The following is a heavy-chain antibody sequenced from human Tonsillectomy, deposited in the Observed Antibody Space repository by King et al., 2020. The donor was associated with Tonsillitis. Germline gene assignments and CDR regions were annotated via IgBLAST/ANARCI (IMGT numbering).Heavy chain of an antibody. Sequence: VQLVESGGGLVQPGGSLRLSCAASGFTFSSYALSWVRQAPGKGLEWVSVIYGSGGYTYYADSVKGRFTISRDNSKNTLGLQMNSLRAEDTAVYYCAKPLEWFSPYYFDSWGQGTLVTVSS. CDR2: IYGSGGYT. CDR1: GFTFSSYA. D-gene: IGHD3-3*01. J-gene: IGHJ4*02. V-gene: IGHV3-23*04. CDR3: AKPLEWFSPYYFDS.